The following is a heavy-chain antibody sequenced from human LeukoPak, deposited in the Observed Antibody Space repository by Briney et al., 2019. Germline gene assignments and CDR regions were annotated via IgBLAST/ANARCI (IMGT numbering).Heavy chain of an antibody. CDR2: IIPIFGTA. CDR3: TREKATKSGWYGDYYYYYMDV. J-gene: IGHJ6*03. D-gene: IGHD6-19*01. Sequence: ASVKVSCKASGGTFSSYAISWVRQAPGQGLEWMGGIIPIFGTANYAQKFQGRVTITADKSTSTAYMELSSLRSEDTAVYYCTREKATKSGWYGDYYYYYMDVWGKGTMVTVSS. V-gene: IGHV1-69*06. CDR1: GGTFSSYA.